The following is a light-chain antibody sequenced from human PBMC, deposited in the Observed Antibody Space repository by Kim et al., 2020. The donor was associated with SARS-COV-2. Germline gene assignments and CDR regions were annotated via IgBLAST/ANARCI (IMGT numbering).Light chain of an antibody. CDR2: LGS. CDR3: MQSLQALT. J-gene: IGKJ4*01. V-gene: IGKV2-28*01. Sequence: EAASIYGRSSQSLQHSNGYNDLDWYLQKPGQYPQLLIYLGSNRASGVPDRFSCSVSGTDFTLKISRVEAEDVGVYYCMQSLQALTYGGGTKVDIK. CDR1: QSLQHSNGYND.